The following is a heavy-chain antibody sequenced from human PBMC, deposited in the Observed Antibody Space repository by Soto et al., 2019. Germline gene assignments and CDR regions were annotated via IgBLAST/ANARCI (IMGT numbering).Heavy chain of an antibody. V-gene: IGHV3-7*04. CDR1: GFTRSDYW. D-gene: IGHD2-2*01. CDR2: IQLDGSVK. J-gene: IGHJ4*02. CDR3: VKDGGYCSSSSCYAPRNHYFDS. Sequence: GRSLRRSCVASGFTRSDYWMSWGRQDLAHRPTRVSNIQLDGSVKQYVYSVRGRFTISRDNSKNSLFLQMNSLAAADTAVYYCVKDGGYCSSSSCYAPRNHYFDSWGQGTLVTVSS.